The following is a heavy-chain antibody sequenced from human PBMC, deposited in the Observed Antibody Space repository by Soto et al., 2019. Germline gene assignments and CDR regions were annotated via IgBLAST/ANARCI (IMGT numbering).Heavy chain of an antibody. CDR2: INPSGGST. CDR1: GYTFTSYY. Sequence: ASVKVSCKASGYTFTSYYMHWVRQAPGQGLEWMGIINPSGGSTSYAQKFQGRVTMTRDTSTSTVYMELSSLRSEDTAVYYCARDHTYCTNGVRYTSYYGMDVWGQGTTVTVSS. D-gene: IGHD2-8*01. CDR3: ARDHTYCTNGVRYTSYYGMDV. V-gene: IGHV1-46*01. J-gene: IGHJ6*02.